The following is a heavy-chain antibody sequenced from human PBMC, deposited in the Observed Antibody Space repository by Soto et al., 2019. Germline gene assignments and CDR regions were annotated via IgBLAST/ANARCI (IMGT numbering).Heavy chain of an antibody. J-gene: IGHJ4*02. D-gene: IGHD2-8*02. CDR1: GFRFGDYY. Sequence: QVQLVESGGGLVKPGGSLRLSCAASGFRFGDYYMSWIRQAPGKGLEWVSYISSSAYTRYYTAYVEGRFTISRDTAKHPMFLQMNGLKADATAVYYCARGLVVGSTRGALDYWGPGILVNVSS. CDR3: ARGLVVGSTRGALDY. CDR2: ISSSAYTR. V-gene: IGHV3-11*01.